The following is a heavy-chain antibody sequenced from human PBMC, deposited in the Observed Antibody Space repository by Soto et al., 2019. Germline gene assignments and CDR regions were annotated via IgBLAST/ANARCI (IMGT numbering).Heavy chain of an antibody. D-gene: IGHD3-22*01. CDR3: AAVVVITTAEYFQH. Sequence: PGGSLRLSCAASGFTFSDHYMDWVRQAPGKGLEWVGRTRNKANSYTTEYAASVKGRFTISRDDSKNSLYLQMNSLKTEDTAVYYCAAVVVITTAEYFQHWGQGTLVTVS. V-gene: IGHV3-72*01. CDR1: GFTFSDHY. J-gene: IGHJ1*01. CDR2: TRNKANSYTT.